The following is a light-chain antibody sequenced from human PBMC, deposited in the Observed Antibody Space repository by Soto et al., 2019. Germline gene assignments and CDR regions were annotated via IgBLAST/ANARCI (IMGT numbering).Light chain of an antibody. Sequence: EIVLTQSPGTLSLSPGERATLSCRASQSVSGSYLAWYQQKPGQAPRLLIFHASTRATGIPDRFSGSGSGTEFTLTVSRLEPEDSAVYYCHQYGSSPFTFGPGTKVDIK. V-gene: IGKV3-20*01. CDR1: QSVSGSY. J-gene: IGKJ3*01. CDR2: HAS. CDR3: HQYGSSPFT.